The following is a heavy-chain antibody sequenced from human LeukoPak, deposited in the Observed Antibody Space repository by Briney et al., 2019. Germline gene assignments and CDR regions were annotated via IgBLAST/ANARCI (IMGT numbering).Heavy chain of an antibody. V-gene: IGHV1-69*13. CDR1: GGAFSSYA. Sequence: SVKVSCKASGGAFSSYAISWVRQAPGQGLEWMGGIIPIFGTANYAQKFQGRVTITADESTSTAYMELSSLRSEDTAVYYCARGALIVVVPAAIPYYYGMDVWGQGTTVTVSS. CDR2: IIPIFGTA. D-gene: IGHD2-2*02. J-gene: IGHJ6*02. CDR3: ARGALIVVVPAAIPYYYGMDV.